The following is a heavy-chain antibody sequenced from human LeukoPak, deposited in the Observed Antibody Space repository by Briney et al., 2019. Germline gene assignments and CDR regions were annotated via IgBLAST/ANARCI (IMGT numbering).Heavy chain of an antibody. D-gene: IGHD1-20*01. Sequence: ASVKVSCKVSGGTFSSNAISWVRQAPGQGLEWMGGIIPVLGTSDYAQKFQGRVTITTDESTSTAYMELSSLRSEDTAVYYCAREGDNFRDYYHFMDVWGKGTTVTVSS. CDR1: GGTFSSNA. CDR3: AREGDNFRDYYHFMDV. V-gene: IGHV1-69*05. CDR2: IIPVLGTS. J-gene: IGHJ6*03.